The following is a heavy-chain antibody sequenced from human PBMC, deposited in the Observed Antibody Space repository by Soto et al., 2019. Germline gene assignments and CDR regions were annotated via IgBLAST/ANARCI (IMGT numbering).Heavy chain of an antibody. J-gene: IGHJ4*02. CDR2: TYYRSKWTN. CDR3: ASGTAAAGLAD. D-gene: IGHD6-13*01. CDR1: GDSVSSNSAA. Sequence: SQTLSLTCAISGDSVSSNSAACNWIRQSPSRGLEWLGRTYYRSKWTNDYAVSVRGRITINPDTSNNQFSLQLNSVTPEDTAVYYCASGTAAAGLADWGQGTLVTVSS. V-gene: IGHV6-1*01.